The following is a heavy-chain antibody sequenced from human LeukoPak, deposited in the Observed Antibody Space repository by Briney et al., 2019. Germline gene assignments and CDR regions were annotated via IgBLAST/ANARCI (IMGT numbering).Heavy chain of an antibody. J-gene: IGHJ5*02. CDR1: GGTFSSYA. CDR2: IIPILGIA. CDR3: ARVEGALWFGELSTWFDP. D-gene: IGHD3-10*01. V-gene: IGHV1-69*04. Sequence: RGASVKVSCKASGGTFSSYAISWVRQAPGQGLEWMGRIIPILGIANYAQKFQGRVTITADKSTSTAYMELSSLRSEDTAVYYCARVEGALWFGELSTWFDPWGQGTLVTVSS.